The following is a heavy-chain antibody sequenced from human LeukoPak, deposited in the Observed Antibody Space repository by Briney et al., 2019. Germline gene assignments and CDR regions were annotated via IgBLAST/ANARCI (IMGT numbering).Heavy chain of an antibody. J-gene: IGHJ4*02. CDR2: ISHSANTI. V-gene: IGHV3-48*03. CDR1: GFTFSSFE. D-gene: IGHD3-22*01. CDR3: VRETDSGPLGY. Sequence: GGSLRLSCAASGFTFSSFEMNWVRQAPGKWLEWVSYISHSANTIYYADSVKGRFTISRDNAKNSLYLQMNSLRAEDTAVYYCVRETDSGPLGYWGQGTLVTVSS.